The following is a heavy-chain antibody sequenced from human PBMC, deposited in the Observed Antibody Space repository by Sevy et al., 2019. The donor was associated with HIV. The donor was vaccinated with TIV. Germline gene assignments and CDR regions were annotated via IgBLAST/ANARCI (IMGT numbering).Heavy chain of an antibody. Sequence: GGSLRLSCTTSGFTFGDYPMGWSRQAPGKGLEWVGFIRSKPYGGTTEYAASVKGRFIISRVDSRSIAYLQMNSLKTDDTAVYYCTRDPLGQLPDYWGQGTLVTVSS. CDR1: GFTFGDYP. J-gene: IGHJ4*02. CDR2: IRSKPYGGTT. V-gene: IGHV3-49*03. D-gene: IGHD3-10*01. CDR3: TRDPLGQLPDY.